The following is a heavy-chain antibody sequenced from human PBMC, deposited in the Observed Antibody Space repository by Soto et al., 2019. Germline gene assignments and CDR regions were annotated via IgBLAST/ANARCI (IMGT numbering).Heavy chain of an antibody. Sequence: ASVKVSCKASGFTFTSSAVQWVRQARGQRLEWIGWIVVGSGNTNYAQKFQERVTITRGMSTSTAYMELSSLRSEDTAVYYCAARDTAMVYYYGMDVWGQGTTVTVSS. V-gene: IGHV1-58*01. CDR2: IVVGSGNT. D-gene: IGHD5-18*01. J-gene: IGHJ6*02. CDR1: GFTFTSSA. CDR3: AARDTAMVYYYGMDV.